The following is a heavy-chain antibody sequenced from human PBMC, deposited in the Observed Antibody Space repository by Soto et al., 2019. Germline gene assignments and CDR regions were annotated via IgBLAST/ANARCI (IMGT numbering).Heavy chain of an antibody. V-gene: IGHV4-59*01. D-gene: IGHD3-22*01. CDR2: VYYTGST. J-gene: IGHJ4*01. Sequence: SETLSLTCTVSGDSISTFYWGWMRQSPGKELEWIGYVYYTGSTNYNPSLKSRVTISVDRSKNQFSLKLTSANAADTAVYYCARGRTVRNYADDSSDFFYFFDYRRKGTHFPVSS. CDR3: ARGRTVRNYADDSSDFFYFFDY. CDR1: GDSISTFY.